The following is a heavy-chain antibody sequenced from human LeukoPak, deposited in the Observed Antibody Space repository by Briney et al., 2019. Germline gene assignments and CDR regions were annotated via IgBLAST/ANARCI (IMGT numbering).Heavy chain of an antibody. J-gene: IGHJ4*02. D-gene: IGHD4-23*01. CDR2: IYYSGST. V-gene: IGHV4-31*03. CDR3: ARDRGGKGIDY. CDR1: GGSISSGGYY. Sequence: NPSETLSLTCTVSGGSISSGGYYWSWIRQHPGKGLEWIGYIYYSGSTYYNPSIKSRVTISVDTSKNQFSLKLSSVTAADTAVYYCARDRGGKGIDYWGQGTLVTVSS.